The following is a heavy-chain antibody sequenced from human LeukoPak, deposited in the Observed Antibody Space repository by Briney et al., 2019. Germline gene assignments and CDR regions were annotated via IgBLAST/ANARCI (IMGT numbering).Heavy chain of an antibody. D-gene: IGHD6-13*01. CDR1: GFTFSSYA. CDR3: AKGMAAAGTNSYYFGMDV. J-gene: IGHJ6*02. CDR2: ISGSGGGT. Sequence: GGSLRLSCAASGFTFSSYAMTRVRQAPGMGLEWVSAISGSGGGTYYADSVKGRFTISRDNSKNTLYLQMNSVRAEDTAIYYCAKGMAAAGTNSYYFGMDVWGQGTTVTVSS. V-gene: IGHV3-23*01.